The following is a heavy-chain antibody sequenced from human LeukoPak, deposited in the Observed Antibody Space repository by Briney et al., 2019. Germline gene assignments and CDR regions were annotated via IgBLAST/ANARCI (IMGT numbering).Heavy chain of an antibody. CDR1: GGSISSGGYS. V-gene: IGHV4-30-2*05. CDR3: ARVDTAMAFFDY. D-gene: IGHD5-18*01. CDR2: IYHSGST. J-gene: IGHJ4*02. Sequence: SQTLSLTCAVSGGSISSGGYSWSWIRQPPGKGLEWIGYIYHSGSTYYNPSLKSRVTISVDTSKNQFSLKLSSVTAADTAVYYCARVDTAMAFFDYWGQGTLVTVSS.